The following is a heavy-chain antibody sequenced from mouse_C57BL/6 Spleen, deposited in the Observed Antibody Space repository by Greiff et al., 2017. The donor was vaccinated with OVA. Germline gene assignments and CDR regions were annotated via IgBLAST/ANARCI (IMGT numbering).Heavy chain of an antibody. Sequence: VKLMESGAELVRPGSSVKLSCKASGYTFTSYWMHWVKQRPIQGLEWIGNIDPSDSETHYNQKFKDKATLTVDKSSSTAYMQLSSLTSEDSAVYYCARWDYGSSSFAYWGQGTLVTVSA. CDR3: ARWDYGSSSFAY. J-gene: IGHJ3*01. CDR1: GYTFTSYW. V-gene: IGHV1-52*01. CDR2: IDPSDSET. D-gene: IGHD1-1*01.